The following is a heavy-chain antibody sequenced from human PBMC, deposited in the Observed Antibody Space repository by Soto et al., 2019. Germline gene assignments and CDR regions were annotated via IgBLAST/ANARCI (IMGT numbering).Heavy chain of an antibody. D-gene: IGHD4-17*01. V-gene: IGHV3-48*03. CDR2: ININSGTI. Sequence: VQLVEYGGGLVQPGGSLRLSCSASGVTLSSYHMDWVRQAPGKGLEWVSYININSGTIHYADSVKGRFTISRDNAKNSLYLQMDSLRAEDTAVYFCARDGTTGTANYHYAMYVWGQGTKVTVSS. CDR3: ARDGTTGTANYHYAMYV. J-gene: IGHJ6*02. CDR1: GVTLSSYH.